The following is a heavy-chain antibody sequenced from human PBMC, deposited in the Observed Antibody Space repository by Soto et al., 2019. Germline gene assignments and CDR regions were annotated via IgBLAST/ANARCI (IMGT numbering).Heavy chain of an antibody. CDR1: GYTLTELS. Sequence: QVQLVQSGAEVKKPGASVKVSCKVSGYTLTELSMHWVRQAPGKGLEWMGGFDPEDGETIYAQKCRGRVTMTEETCTDTAYMELSSLRSEDTAVYYCATTLRITMIVPSLYDYWGQGTLVTVSS. CDR3: ATTLRITMIVPSLYDY. V-gene: IGHV1-24*01. J-gene: IGHJ4*02. D-gene: IGHD3-22*01. CDR2: FDPEDGET.